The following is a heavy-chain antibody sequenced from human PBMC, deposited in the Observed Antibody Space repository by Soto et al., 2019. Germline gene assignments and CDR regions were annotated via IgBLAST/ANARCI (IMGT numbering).Heavy chain of an antibody. V-gene: IGHV3-7*01. Sequence: EVQLVESGGGLVQPGGSLRLSCAASGFTFSSYWMTWVRQAPGKGLEWVANIKEDGSEKYYVDSVKGRFTISRDNAKNSVYLQMYSLRAEDTAVYYCADSGSYTDVWGKGTTVTVSS. CDR3: ADSGSYTDV. CDR2: IKEDGSEK. CDR1: GFTFSSYW. D-gene: IGHD5-12*01. J-gene: IGHJ6*03.